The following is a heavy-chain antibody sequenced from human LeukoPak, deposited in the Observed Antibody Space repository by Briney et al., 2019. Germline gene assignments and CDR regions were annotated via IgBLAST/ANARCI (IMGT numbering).Heavy chain of an antibody. Sequence: SETLSLTCTVSGGSISSSSYYWGCIRQPPGKGLEWIGSIYYSGSTYYNPSLKSRVTISADTSKNQFSLKLSSVTAADTAVYYCARLQAAMVTFFAFDIWGQGTMVTVSS. J-gene: IGHJ3*02. V-gene: IGHV4-39*01. D-gene: IGHD5-18*01. CDR2: IYYSGST. CDR3: ARLQAAMVTFFAFDI. CDR1: GGSISSSSYY.